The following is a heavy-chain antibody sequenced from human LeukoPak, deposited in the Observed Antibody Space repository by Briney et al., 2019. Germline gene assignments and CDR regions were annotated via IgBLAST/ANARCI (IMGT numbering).Heavy chain of an antibody. Sequence: GRSLRLSCAASGFIFDNYDIHWVRQAPGKGLEWVSGIRWSSGNIGYADSVKGRFTISRDNAKNSLYLQMSSLRAEDTAMYYCTRGLLDYWGQGTLVTVSS. J-gene: IGHJ4*02. CDR3: TRGLLDY. CDR1: GFIFDNYD. V-gene: IGHV3-9*01. CDR2: IRWSSGNI. D-gene: IGHD2-15*01.